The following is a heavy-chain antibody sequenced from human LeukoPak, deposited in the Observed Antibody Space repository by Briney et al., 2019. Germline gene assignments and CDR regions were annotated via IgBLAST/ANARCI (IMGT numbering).Heavy chain of an antibody. J-gene: IGHJ4*02. CDR1: GYTFTGYY. Sequence: ASVKVSCKASGYTFTGYYMHWVRQAPGQGLEWMGWINPNSGGTNYAQKFQGRVTMTRDTSISTAYMELSRLRSDDTAVYYCARDLNWGSRYYFDYWGQGTLVTVSS. V-gene: IGHV1-2*02. CDR3: ARDLNWGSRYYFDY. CDR2: INPNSGGT. D-gene: IGHD7-27*01.